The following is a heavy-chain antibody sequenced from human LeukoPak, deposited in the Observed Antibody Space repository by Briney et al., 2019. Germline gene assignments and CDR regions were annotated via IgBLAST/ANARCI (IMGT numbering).Heavy chain of an antibody. V-gene: IGHV3-74*01. CDR2: IKGDGITT. D-gene: IGHD2-21*01. CDR1: GFTFSSFW. Sequence: HTGGSLRLSCEASGFTFSSFWMHWVRQAPGKGLIWVARIKGDGITTNYADPAKGRFTVSRDNAKNTVYLQMNSLRAEDTAVYYCAKDLHEIAADYWGQGTLVTVAS. CDR3: AKDLHEIAADY. J-gene: IGHJ4*02.